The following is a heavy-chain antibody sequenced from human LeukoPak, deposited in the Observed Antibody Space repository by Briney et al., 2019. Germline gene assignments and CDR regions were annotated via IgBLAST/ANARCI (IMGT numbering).Heavy chain of an antibody. V-gene: IGHV3-21*01. Sequence: GGSLRLSCAASGFSLSSYSMNWIRQAPGKGLEWVSAISSNVNYIYYTDSVKGRFTISRDNAKNSLYLQMNSLRVEDTAVYYCARGSSSSNYWGQGTLVTVSS. J-gene: IGHJ4*02. CDR2: ISSNVNYI. CDR1: GFSLSSYS. D-gene: IGHD6-6*01. CDR3: ARGSSSSNY.